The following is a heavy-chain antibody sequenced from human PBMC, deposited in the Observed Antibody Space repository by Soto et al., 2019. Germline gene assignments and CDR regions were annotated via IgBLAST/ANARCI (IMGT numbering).Heavy chain of an antibody. V-gene: IGHV1-69*13. CDR2: IIPIFGTA. Sequence: SVKVSCKASGGTFSSYAISWVLRAPGQGLEWLGGIIPIFGTANYAQKFQGRVTITADESTSTAYMELSSLRSEDTAVYYCARDSVSSPGVFTVVTHNYYYEGMDVWGQGTTVTVSS. J-gene: IGHJ6*02. D-gene: IGHD2-21*02. CDR3: ARDSVSSPGVFTVVTHNYYYEGMDV. CDR1: GGTFSSYA.